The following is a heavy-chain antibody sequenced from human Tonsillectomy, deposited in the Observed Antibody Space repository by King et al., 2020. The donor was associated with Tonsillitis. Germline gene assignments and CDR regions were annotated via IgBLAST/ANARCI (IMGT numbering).Heavy chain of an antibody. D-gene: IGHD6-19*01. Sequence: QVQLQESGPGLVKPSETLSLTCTVSGGSISSYYWSWIRQPPGKGLEWIGYIYYSGSTNYNPSPKSRVTISVDTSKNQFSLKLSSVTAADTAVYYCARDRAVAGIDYWGQGTLVTVSS. CDR3: ARDRAVAGIDY. CDR2: IYYSGST. J-gene: IGHJ4*02. V-gene: IGHV4-59*01. CDR1: GGSISSYY.